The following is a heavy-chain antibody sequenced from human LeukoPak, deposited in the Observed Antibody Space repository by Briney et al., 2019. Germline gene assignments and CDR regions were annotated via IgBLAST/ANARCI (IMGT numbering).Heavy chain of an antibody. Sequence: PSETLSLTCTVAGGSTSSLYWNWIRQPPGKGLEWIGYIFYSGSTRYNPSLKSRVTISVDTSKNQFSLKLSSVTAADTAVYYCARARYCSSTSCAPGYWGQGTLVTVSS. J-gene: IGHJ4*02. CDR2: IFYSGST. CDR1: GGSTSSLY. D-gene: IGHD2-2*01. CDR3: ARARYCSSTSCAPGY. V-gene: IGHV4-59*11.